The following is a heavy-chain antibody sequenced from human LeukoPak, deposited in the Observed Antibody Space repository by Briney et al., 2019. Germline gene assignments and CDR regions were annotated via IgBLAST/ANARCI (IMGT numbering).Heavy chain of an antibody. CDR1: GYTFTSYD. CDR2: MNPNSGNT. CDR3: ALAERAYYYYYYMDV. Sequence: ASVKVSCKASGYTFTSYDINWVRQATGQGLEWMGWMNPNSGNTGYAQKFQGRVTMTRNTPISTAYMELSSLRSEDTAVYYCALAERAYYYYYYMDVWGKGTTVTVSS. V-gene: IGHV1-8*01. D-gene: IGHD6-25*01. J-gene: IGHJ6*03.